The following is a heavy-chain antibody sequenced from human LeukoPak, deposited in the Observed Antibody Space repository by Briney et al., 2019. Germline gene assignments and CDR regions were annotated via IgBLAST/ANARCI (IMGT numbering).Heavy chain of an antibody. J-gene: IGHJ4*02. D-gene: IGHD6-13*01. CDR1: GGSMNEYY. V-gene: IGHV4-59*01. Sequence: SETLSLTCTVSGGSMNEYYWSWLRQSPGKGLEWIGYIYSSGGTNYNPPLKSRVTISEDTSKNQFSLKLSSVTAADTAVYYCARDSRTYFDYWGQGTLVTVSS. CDR3: ARDSRTYFDY. CDR2: IYSSGGT.